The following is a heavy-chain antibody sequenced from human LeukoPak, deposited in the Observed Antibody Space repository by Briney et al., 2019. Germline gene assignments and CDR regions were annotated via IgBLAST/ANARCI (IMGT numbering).Heavy chain of an antibody. CDR2: ISGSGGST. CDR1: GFTVSSNY. Sequence: GGSLRLSCAASGFTVSSNYMSWVGQAPGKGLEWVSAISGSGGSTYYADSVKGRFTISRDNSKNTLYLQMNSLRAEDTAVYYCAKDLITMIVVVNSPLDYWGQGTLVTVSS. D-gene: IGHD3-22*01. V-gene: IGHV3-23*01. J-gene: IGHJ4*02. CDR3: AKDLITMIVVVNSPLDY.